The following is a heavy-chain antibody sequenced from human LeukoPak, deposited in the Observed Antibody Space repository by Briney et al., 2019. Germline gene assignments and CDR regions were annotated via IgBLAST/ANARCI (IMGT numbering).Heavy chain of an antibody. Sequence: GGSLRLSCAASGFTFSSYAMHWVRQAPGKGLEWVAVISYDGSNKYYADSVKGRFTISRDNSKNTLYLKMNSLRAEDTAVYYREAISSGKDIVVVAADYWGQGTLVTVSS. CDR2: ISYDGSNK. CDR1: GFTFSSYA. V-gene: IGHV3-30-3*01. J-gene: IGHJ4*02. CDR3: EAISSGKDIVVVAADY. D-gene: IGHD2-2*01.